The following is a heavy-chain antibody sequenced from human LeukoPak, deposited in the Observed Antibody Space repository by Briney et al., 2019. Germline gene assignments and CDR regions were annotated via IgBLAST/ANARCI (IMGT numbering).Heavy chain of an antibody. V-gene: IGHV4-59*08. Sequence: SETLSLTCTVSGGSISSYYWSWIRQPPGKGLEWIGYIYYSGSTNYNPSLKSRVTISVDTSKNQFSLKLSSVTAADTAVYYCARWLDYNGSGRLGPYYFDYWGQGTLVTVSS. J-gene: IGHJ4*02. CDR1: GGSISSYY. D-gene: IGHD3-10*01. CDR3: ARWLDYNGSGRLGPYYFDY. CDR2: IYYSGST.